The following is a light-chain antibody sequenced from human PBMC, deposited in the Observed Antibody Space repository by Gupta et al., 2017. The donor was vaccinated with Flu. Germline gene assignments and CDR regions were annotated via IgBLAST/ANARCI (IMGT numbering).Light chain of an antibody. Sequence: DIDVTQSPPSLSASFGDRVTINCRASHTLIYYLNWYQHKPGRAPKLLIYAGSTLATGVPSRFSGSGSGTDFTLTVSNLQPEESATYYCQQSYSTPRTFGQGTRVEVK. V-gene: IGKV1-39*01. CDR1: HTLIYY. CDR3: QQSYSTPRT. J-gene: IGKJ1*01. CDR2: AGS.